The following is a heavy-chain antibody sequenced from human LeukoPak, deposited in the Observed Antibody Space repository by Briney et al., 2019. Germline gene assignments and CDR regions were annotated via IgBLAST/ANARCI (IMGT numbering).Heavy chain of an antibody. CDR3: ARRFSSSWYYYYYYMDV. J-gene: IGHJ6*03. D-gene: IGHD6-13*01. Sequence: GSSVKVSCKASGSTFSSYAISWVRQATGQGLEWMGWMNPNSGNTGYAQKFQGRVTMTRNTSISTAYMELSSLRSEDTAVYYCARRFSSSWYYYYYYMDVWGKGTTVTVSS. V-gene: IGHV1-8*02. CDR2: MNPNSGNT. CDR1: GSTFSSYA.